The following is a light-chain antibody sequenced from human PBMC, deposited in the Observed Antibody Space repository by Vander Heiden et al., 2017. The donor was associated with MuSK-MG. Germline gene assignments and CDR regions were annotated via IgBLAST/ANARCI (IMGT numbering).Light chain of an antibody. CDR2: AAS. V-gene: IGKV1-39*01. J-gene: IGKJ4*01. CDR3: RQCYSGLT. CDR1: QSISSY. Sequence: DIQMTQSPSSLSASVGDRVTITCRASQSISSYLNWYQQKPGKAPKLLIYAASRWQSGVPSRFSGSGSGTDFTLTISSLQTEDFATYYCRQCYSGLTFGGGTRVEIK.